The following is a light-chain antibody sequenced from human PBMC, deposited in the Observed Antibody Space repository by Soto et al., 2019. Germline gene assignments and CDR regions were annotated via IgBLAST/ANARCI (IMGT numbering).Light chain of an antibody. Sequence: QSALTQPPSVSGSPGQSVTISCTGTSSDVGSYNRVSWYQQPPGTAPKLMIYEVSNRPSGVPDRFSGSKSGITASLTISGLQAEDEADYYCSLYTSSSTPYVVFGGGTKVTVL. J-gene: IGLJ2*01. CDR1: SSDVGSYNR. CDR3: SLYTSSSTPYVV. CDR2: EVS. V-gene: IGLV2-18*01.